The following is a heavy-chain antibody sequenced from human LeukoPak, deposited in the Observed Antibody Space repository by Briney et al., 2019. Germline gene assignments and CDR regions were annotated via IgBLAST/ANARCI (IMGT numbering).Heavy chain of an antibody. CDR1: GYTFTRYY. D-gene: IGHD3-10*01. Sequence: ASVKVSCKASGYTFTRYYMHWVRQAPGQGLEWMGRINPNSGGTNYAQKFQGRVTMTRDASISTAYMELSRLRSDDTAVYYCARDRGLWFGELQPDYGMDVWGQGTTVTVSS. CDR3: ARDRGLWFGELQPDYGMDV. V-gene: IGHV1-2*06. CDR2: INPNSGGT. J-gene: IGHJ6*02.